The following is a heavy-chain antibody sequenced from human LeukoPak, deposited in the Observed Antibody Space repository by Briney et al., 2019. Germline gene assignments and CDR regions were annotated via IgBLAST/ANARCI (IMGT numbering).Heavy chain of an antibody. D-gene: IGHD5-18*01. CDR2: ISGSGGST. J-gene: IGHJ4*02. V-gene: IGHV3-23*01. CDR1: GFTFSSYA. CDR3: AKDPSSYGRRPAVDY. Sequence: GGSLRLSCAASGFTFSSYAMSWVRQAPGKGLEWVSAISGSGGSTYYAGSVKGRFTISRDNSKNTLYLQMNSLRAEDTAVYYCAKDPSSYGRRPAVDYWGQGTLVTVSS.